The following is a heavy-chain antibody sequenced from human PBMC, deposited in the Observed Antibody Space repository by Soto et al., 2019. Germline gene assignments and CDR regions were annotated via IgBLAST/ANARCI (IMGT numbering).Heavy chain of an antibody. CDR3: AKLGYCSGGSCYHIQSWRY. CDR2: ISYDGSNK. CDR1: GFTFSSYG. Sequence: GGSLRLSCAASGFTFSSYGMHWVRQAPGKGLEWVAVISYDGSNKYYADSVKGRFTISRDNSKNTLYLQMNSLRAEDTAVYYCAKLGYCSGGSCYHIQSWRYWGQGTLVTVSS. J-gene: IGHJ4*02. V-gene: IGHV3-30*18. D-gene: IGHD2-15*01.